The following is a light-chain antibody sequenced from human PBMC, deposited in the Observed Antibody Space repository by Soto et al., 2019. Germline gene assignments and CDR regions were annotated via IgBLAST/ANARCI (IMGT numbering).Light chain of an antibody. J-gene: IGKJ4*01. Sequence: EIVLTQSPGTLSLSPGERATLSCRASQSVASSYFAWYQQKPGQAPRLLIYGASSRVTGIPDRFSGSGSGPDFILSISRLEPEDIGVYYCQQYGSSPTVTFGGGTKVEIK. V-gene: IGKV3-20*01. CDR3: QQYGSSPTVT. CDR2: GAS. CDR1: QSVASSY.